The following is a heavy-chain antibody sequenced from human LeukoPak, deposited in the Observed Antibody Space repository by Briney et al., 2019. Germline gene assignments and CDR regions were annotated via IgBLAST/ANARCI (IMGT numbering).Heavy chain of an antibody. Sequence: GRSLRLSCAASGFTFDDYAMHWVRQAPGKGLEWVSGISWNSGSIGYADSVKGRFTISRDNAKNSLYLQMNSLRAEDTAVYYCARDPYYGDYVVWGQGTLVTVSS. CDR3: ARDPYYGDYVV. J-gene: IGHJ4*02. V-gene: IGHV3-9*01. CDR2: ISWNSGSI. D-gene: IGHD4-17*01. CDR1: GFTFDDYA.